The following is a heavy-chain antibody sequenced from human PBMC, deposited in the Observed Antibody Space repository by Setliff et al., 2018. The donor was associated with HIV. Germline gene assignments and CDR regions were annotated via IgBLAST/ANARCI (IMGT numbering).Heavy chain of an antibody. CDR3: ARGGSSFLGY. V-gene: IGHV3-48*03. J-gene: IGHJ4*02. D-gene: IGHD6-6*01. CDR1: GFTFSSYE. Sequence: PGGSLRLSCAASGFTFSSYEMNWVRQAPGKGLEWVSYISSSGGTIYYADSVKGRFTISRDNAKKSLYLQMNSLRADDTAVYYCARGGSSFLGYWGQGTLVTVSS. CDR2: ISSSGGTI.